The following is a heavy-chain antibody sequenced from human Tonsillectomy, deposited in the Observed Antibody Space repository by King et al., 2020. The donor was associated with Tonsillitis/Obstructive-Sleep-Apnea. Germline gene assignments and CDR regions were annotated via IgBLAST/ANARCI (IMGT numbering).Heavy chain of an antibody. D-gene: IGHD2-15*01. Sequence: QLQGSGPGLVKPSETLSLTCTVSGGPISSYYWSWIRQPPGKGLEWIGYIYYSGSTNYKPSLKSRVTISVDTSKKQFSLQMSSVPAADTAVYDCARDWAEYCSVGSCYPYSGMDVWGQGTTVTVSS. CDR2: IYYSGST. V-gene: IGHV4-59*01. CDR3: ARDWAEYCSVGSCYPYSGMDV. CDR1: GGPISSYY. J-gene: IGHJ6*02.